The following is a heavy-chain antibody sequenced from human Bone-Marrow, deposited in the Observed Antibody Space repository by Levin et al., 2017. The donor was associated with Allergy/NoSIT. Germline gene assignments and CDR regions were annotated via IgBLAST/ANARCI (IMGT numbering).Heavy chain of an antibody. D-gene: IGHD2-8*01. CDR2: INRDGGDG. CDR1: GFTFSGYW. J-gene: IGHJ4*02. CDR3: ARNGAWSFEF. Sequence: GGSLRLSCASSGFTFSGYWMAWVRQAPGKGLEWVANINRDGGDGYYVDSVKGRFTISRDNARNLLDLQMNSLRVEDTAVYYCARNGAWSFEFWGQGTLVTVSS. V-gene: IGHV3-7*02.